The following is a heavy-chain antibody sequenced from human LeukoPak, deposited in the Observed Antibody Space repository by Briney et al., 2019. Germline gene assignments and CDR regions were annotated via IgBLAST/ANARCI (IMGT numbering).Heavy chain of an antibody. D-gene: IGHD5-12*01. CDR2: ISAYNGNT. J-gene: IGHJ4*02. CDR1: GYTFTSYG. V-gene: IGHV1-18*01. Sequence: ASVKVSCKASGYTFTSYGISWVRQAPGQGLEWVGWISAYNGNTNYAQKLQGRVTMTTDTSTSTAYMELRSLRSDDTAVYYCARRCGYGYSGYDYFDYWGQGTLVTVSS. CDR3: ARRCGYGYSGYDYFDY.